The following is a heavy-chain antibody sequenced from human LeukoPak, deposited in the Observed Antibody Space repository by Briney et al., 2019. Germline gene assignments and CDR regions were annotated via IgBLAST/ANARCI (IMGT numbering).Heavy chain of an antibody. J-gene: IGHJ2*01. V-gene: IGHV6-1*01. CDR3: ARGGEQQLPRYWYFDL. CDR1: GDSVSINSAA. CDR2: TYYRSKWYN. D-gene: IGHD6-13*01. Sequence: SQTLSLTCAISGDSVSINSAAWNWIRQPPSRGLEWLGRTYYRSKWYNDYAVSVKSRLTINPDTSKNQFSLQLNSVTPEDTAVYYCARGGEQQLPRYWYFDLWGRGTLVTVSS.